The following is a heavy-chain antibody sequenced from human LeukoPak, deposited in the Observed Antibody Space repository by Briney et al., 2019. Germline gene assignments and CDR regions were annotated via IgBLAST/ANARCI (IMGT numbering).Heavy chain of an antibody. D-gene: IGHD3-9*01. CDR1: GFTFSDYA. CDR2: ISYNGGHE. V-gene: IGHV3-30*18. CDR3: AKARESRDILTAYLDN. Sequence: PGGSLRLSCSASGFTFSDYAMPWVRQAPGKGLEWVSLISYNGGHEYYGDSVKGRFSISRDNPKNTLWLQMNSLRPEDTALYYCAKARESRDILTAYLDNWGQGTLVTVSS. J-gene: IGHJ4*02.